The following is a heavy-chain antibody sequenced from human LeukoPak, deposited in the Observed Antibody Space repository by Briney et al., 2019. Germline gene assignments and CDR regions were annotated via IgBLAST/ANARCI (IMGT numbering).Heavy chain of an antibody. Sequence: PGGSLRLSCAASGFTFSSYWMSWVRQAPGKGLEWVANIKQDGGEKYYVDSVKGRFTISRDNSKNTLYLQMNSLRAEDTAVYYCARDFARSDGDYWGQGTLVTVSS. CDR2: IKQDGGEK. V-gene: IGHV3-7*01. CDR3: ARDFARSDGDY. CDR1: GFTFSSYW. D-gene: IGHD3-3*01. J-gene: IGHJ4*02.